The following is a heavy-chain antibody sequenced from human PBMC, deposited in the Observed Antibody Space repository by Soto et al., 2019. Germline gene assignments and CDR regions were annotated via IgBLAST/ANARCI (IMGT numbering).Heavy chain of an antibody. CDR1: GFTFSSYA. V-gene: IGHV3-23*01. J-gene: IGHJ4*02. CDR3: AKDLRIQVYFPVCDY. D-gene: IGHD5-18*01. CDR2: ISGSGGST. Sequence: EVQLLESGGGLVQPGGSLRLSCAASGFTFSSYAMSWVRQAPGKGLEWVSSISGSGGSTYYADSVKGRFTISTDNSKNTLYPKMNSLGAEDTAVYYGAKDLRIQVYFPVCDYWGQGTLVTVS.